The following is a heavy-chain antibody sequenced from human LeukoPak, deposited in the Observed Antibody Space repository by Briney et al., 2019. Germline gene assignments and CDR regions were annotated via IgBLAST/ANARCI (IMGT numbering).Heavy chain of an antibody. D-gene: IGHD1-26*01. CDR2: TYYRSKWYN. CDR3: AKGGGSLDY. Sequence: SQILSLTCAISGDSVSSNSAGWSWIRQSPSRGLEWLGRTYYRSKWYNDYAVSVKGRITINPDTSKNQFSLQLNSVTPEDTAVYYCAKGGGSLDYWGRGTLVTVSS. CDR1: GDSVSSNSAG. V-gene: IGHV6-1*01. J-gene: IGHJ4*02.